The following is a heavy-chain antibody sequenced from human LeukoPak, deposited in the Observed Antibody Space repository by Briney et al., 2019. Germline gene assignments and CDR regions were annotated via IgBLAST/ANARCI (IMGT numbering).Heavy chain of an antibody. Sequence: GGSLRLSCAASGFTFSSYAMSWVRQAPGKGLEWVSAISGSGGSTYSADSVQGRFTISRDNSKNPLYLQMNSLTAEDTAVYYCAKEATVHVDTAMVLFDYWGQGTLVTVSS. J-gene: IGHJ4*02. CDR1: GFTFSSYA. CDR2: ISGSGGST. D-gene: IGHD5-18*01. CDR3: AKEATVHVDTAMVLFDY. V-gene: IGHV3-23*01.